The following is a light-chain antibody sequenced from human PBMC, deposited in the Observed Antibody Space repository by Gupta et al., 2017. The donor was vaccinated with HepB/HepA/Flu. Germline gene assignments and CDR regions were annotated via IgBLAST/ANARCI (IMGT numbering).Light chain of an antibody. Sequence: SNELTQPPSVSGSLGQTATITCSGDGLPKQYAYWYQQRPGQAPLLIISKDIERPSGIPERFVGSTSGTTVTLTITGAQAEDEADYYCQSAVSSGTYVVFGGGTRLTVL. V-gene: IGLV3-25*03. CDR2: KDI. CDR1: GLPKQY. CDR3: QSAVSSGTYVV. J-gene: IGLJ2*01.